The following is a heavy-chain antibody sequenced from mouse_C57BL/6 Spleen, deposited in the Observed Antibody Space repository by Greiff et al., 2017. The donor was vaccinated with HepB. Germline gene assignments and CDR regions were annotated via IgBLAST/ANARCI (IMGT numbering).Heavy chain of an antibody. D-gene: IGHD2-4*01. CDR1: GYTFTSYW. Sequence: QVQLQQPGAELVMPGASVKLSCKASGYTFTSYWMHWVKQRPGQGLEWIGEIDPSDSYTNYNQKFKGKSTLTVDKSSSTAYMQLSSLTSEDSAVYYCASYYDYDRGFAYWGQGTLVTVSA. V-gene: IGHV1-69*01. CDR3: ASYYDYDRGFAY. CDR2: IDPSDSYT. J-gene: IGHJ3*01.